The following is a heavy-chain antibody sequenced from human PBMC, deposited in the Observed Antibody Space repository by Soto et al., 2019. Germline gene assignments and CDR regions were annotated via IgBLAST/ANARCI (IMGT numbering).Heavy chain of an antibody. CDR1: GFRFDEYN. J-gene: IGHJ6*02. CDR2: ITWNGANT. D-gene: IGHD3-16*01. V-gene: IGHV3-43*01. Sequence: QTEGSLRLSCAASGFRFDEYNMHWVRQAPGKGLEWLSLITWNGANTYYADSVKGRFTISRDGTTKSVSLQMTSLKREDTGLYYCARETLSYGSALDVWGQGTTVTVSS. CDR3: ARETLSYGSALDV.